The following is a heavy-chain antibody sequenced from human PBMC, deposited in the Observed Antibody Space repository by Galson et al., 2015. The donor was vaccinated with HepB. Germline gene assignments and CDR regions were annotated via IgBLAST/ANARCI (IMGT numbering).Heavy chain of an antibody. J-gene: IGHJ5*02. D-gene: IGHD1-7*01. V-gene: IGHV4-34*01. CDR2: INHSGST. CDR1: GGSFSGYY. Sequence: ETLSLTCAVYGGSFSGYYWSWIRQPPGKGLEWIGEINHSGSTNYNPSLKSRVTISVDTSKNQFSLKLSSVTAADTAVYYCARHGFRTLARWFDPWGQGTLVTVSS. CDR3: ARHGFRTLARWFDP.